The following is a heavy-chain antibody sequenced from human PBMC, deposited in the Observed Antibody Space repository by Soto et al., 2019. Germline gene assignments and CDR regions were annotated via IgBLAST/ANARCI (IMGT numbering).Heavy chain of an antibody. D-gene: IGHD3-10*01. CDR3: TRAYGAETFDF. CDR2: MNPNSGNT. J-gene: IGHJ5*01. Sequence: GASVKVSCKASGYTFNNYDIHWVRQAPGHGLEWMGWMNPNSGNTGYAQNFRGRVTMTQNTAIGTAYMELSSLRSDDTATYYCTRAYGAETFDFWGQGTQVTSPQ. V-gene: IGHV1-8*02. CDR1: GYTFNNYD.